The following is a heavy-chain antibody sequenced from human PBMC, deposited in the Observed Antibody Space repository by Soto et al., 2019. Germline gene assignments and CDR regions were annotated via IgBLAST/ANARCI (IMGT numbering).Heavy chain of an antibody. Sequence: ASVKVSCKASGGTFSSYAISWVRQAPGQGLEWMGGIIPIFGTANYAQKFQGRVTITADESTSTAYMELSSLRSEDTAVYYCARGQKDYGDYNTYYYYYYGMDVWGQGTTVTVSS. CDR2: IIPIFGTA. CDR1: GGTFSSYA. CDR3: ARGQKDYGDYNTYYYYYYGMDV. D-gene: IGHD4-17*01. V-gene: IGHV1-69*13. J-gene: IGHJ6*02.